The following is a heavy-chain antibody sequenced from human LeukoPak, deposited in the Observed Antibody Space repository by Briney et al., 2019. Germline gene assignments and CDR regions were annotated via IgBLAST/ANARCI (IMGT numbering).Heavy chain of an antibody. CDR3: ARSGSGYLRYYFDY. V-gene: IGHV4-38-2*02. Sequence: SETLSLTCTVSGYSISSGYDWGWIRQAPGKRLEWIGSMYSSGSTYYNPSLKSRVTISVDTSKNQFSLKLSSVTAADTAVYYCARSGSGYLRYYFDYWGQGTLVTVSS. D-gene: IGHD5-12*01. J-gene: IGHJ4*02. CDR2: MYSSGST. CDR1: GYSISSGYD.